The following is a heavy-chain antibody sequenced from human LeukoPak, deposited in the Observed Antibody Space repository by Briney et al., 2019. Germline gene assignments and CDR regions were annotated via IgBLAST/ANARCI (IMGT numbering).Heavy chain of an antibody. CDR2: INPNSGGT. CDR1: GYTFTAYY. Sequence: ASVKVSCKASGYTFTAYYIHWVRQAHGQGLEWMGWINPNSGGTSYVQNFQGRVTITRDTSISTAYMELSRLRSDDTAVYYCARDRYCTNGVCYPGYFDYWGQGTLVTVSS. D-gene: IGHD2-8*01. CDR3: ARDRYCTNGVCYPGYFDY. V-gene: IGHV1-2*02. J-gene: IGHJ4*02.